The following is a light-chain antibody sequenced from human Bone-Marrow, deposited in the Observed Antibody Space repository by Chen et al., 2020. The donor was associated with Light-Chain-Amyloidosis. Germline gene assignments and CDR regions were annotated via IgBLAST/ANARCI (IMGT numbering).Light chain of an antibody. CDR2: WAS. CDR1: QSILYSSSNKNY. Sequence: DIVMTQSPDSRAVSLGERATINCKSSQSILYSSSNKNYLAWYQQKPGQPPKLLIYWASTRESGVPDRFSGSGSGTDFTLTISSLQAEDVAVYSCQQYYTTPPPTFGQGTKVEIK. J-gene: IGKJ1*01. V-gene: IGKV4-1*01. CDR3: QQYYTTPPPT.